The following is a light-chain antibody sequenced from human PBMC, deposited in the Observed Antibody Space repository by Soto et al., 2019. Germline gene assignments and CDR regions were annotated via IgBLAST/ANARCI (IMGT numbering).Light chain of an antibody. J-gene: IGLJ1*01. CDR1: SGSVSSSYY. CDR2: TTN. CDR3: VLYMGSGISV. Sequence: QAVVTQEPSFSVSPGRTVTLTCGLSSGSVSSSYYPNWYQQAPGQAPRTLIYTTNTRSSGVPGRFSGSILGNKAALTITGAQADDESDYYCVLYMGSGISVFGTGTKLTVL. V-gene: IGLV8-61*01.